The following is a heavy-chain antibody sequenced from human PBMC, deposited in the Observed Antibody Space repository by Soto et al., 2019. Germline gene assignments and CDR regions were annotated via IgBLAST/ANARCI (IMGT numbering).Heavy chain of an antibody. CDR1: GFTFSSYW. V-gene: IGHV3-74*01. D-gene: IGHD3-3*01. CDR3: ARMNVGYYDFWSGSYNWFDP. J-gene: IGHJ5*02. Sequence: QPGGSLRLSCAASGFTFSSYWMHWVRQAPGKGLVWVSRINSDGSSTSYADSVKGRFTISRDNAKNTLYLQMNSLRAEDTAVYYCARMNVGYYDFWSGSYNWFDPWGQGTLVTVSS. CDR2: INSDGSST.